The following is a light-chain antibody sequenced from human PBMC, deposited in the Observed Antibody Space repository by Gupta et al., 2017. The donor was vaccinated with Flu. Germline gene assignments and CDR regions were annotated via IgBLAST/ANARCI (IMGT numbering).Light chain of an antibody. CDR1: QSLSSS. CDR3: QQYNDWLRYT. CDR2: GAS. J-gene: IGKJ2*01. V-gene: IGKV3-15*01. Sequence: AILSVSPGDRVTLSCRASQSLSSSLAWYQQKPGQAPRLLIYGASIRAAGVPDRFSGSACGTDFILTIDGLQSEDFAVYYCQQYNDWLRYTFGQGTKLHIK.